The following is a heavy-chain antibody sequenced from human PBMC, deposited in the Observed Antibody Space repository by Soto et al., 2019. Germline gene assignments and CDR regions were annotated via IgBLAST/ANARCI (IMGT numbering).Heavy chain of an antibody. V-gene: IGHV4-39*01. J-gene: IGHJ5*02. D-gene: IGHD1-26*01. CDR3: ARQGSTGAGATGGRSIYH. Sequence: PSETLSLTCSVSGASVSSSGFYWGWIRQPPGKGLEWLGSIYDRGSTSYNPSLKSRVTISVDTSKNQFSLKLSSVTAADTAVYYCARQGSTGAGATGGRSIYHWGQGALVTVSS. CDR1: GASVSSSGFY. CDR2: IYDRGST.